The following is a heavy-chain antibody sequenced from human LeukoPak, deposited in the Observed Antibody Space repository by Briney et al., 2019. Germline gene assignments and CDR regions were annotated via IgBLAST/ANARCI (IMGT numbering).Heavy chain of an antibody. CDR2: IYYSGST. Sequence: SETLSLTCTVSGGSISSSSYYWGWIRQPPGKGLEWIGSIYYSGSTYYNPSLKSRVTISVDTPKNQFSLKLSSVTAADTAVYYCARLTTWSGPLRYWGQGTLVTVSS. J-gene: IGHJ4*02. CDR1: GGSISSSSYY. CDR3: ARLTTWSGPLRY. V-gene: IGHV4-39*01. D-gene: IGHD3-3*01.